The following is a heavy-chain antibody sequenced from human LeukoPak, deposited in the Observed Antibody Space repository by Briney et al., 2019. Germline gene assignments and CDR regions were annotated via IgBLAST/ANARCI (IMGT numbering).Heavy chain of an antibody. V-gene: IGHV3-30*18. CDR2: ISYDGSNK. Sequence: GGSLRLSCAASGFTFSSYSMHWVRQAPGKGLEWVAVISYDGSNKYYADSVEGRFTISRDNSKNTLYLQMNSLRAEDTAVYYCAKGPPTIVVVVAATTGPFDYWGQGTLVTVSS. CDR1: GFTFSSYS. CDR3: AKGPPTIVVVVAATTGPFDY. D-gene: IGHD2-15*01. J-gene: IGHJ4*02.